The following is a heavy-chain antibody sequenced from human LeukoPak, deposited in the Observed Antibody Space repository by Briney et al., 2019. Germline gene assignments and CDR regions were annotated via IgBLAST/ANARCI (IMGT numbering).Heavy chain of an antibody. CDR2: IYYSGST. Sequence: SETLPLTCTVSGGSISSYYWSWLRQPPGKGLEWIGYIYYSGSTNYNPSLKSRVTISVDTSKNQFSLKLSSVTAADTAVYYCAREGGDFLFDYWGQGTLVTVSS. J-gene: IGHJ4*02. D-gene: IGHD2-21*02. CDR1: GGSISSYY. CDR3: AREGGDFLFDY. V-gene: IGHV4-59*01.